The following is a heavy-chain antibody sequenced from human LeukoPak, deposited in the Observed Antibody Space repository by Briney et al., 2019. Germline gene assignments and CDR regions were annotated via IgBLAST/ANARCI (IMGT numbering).Heavy chain of an antibody. CDR3: ARDHRYAFDN. CDR2: IGTAGDT. V-gene: IGHV3-13*01. Sequence: GGSLRLSCAASGFTFSSYDMHWVRQATGKGLEWVSAIGTAGDTYYPGSVKGRFTISRDKARNSLYLQMNSLRVEDTAVYYCARDHRYAFDNWGHGTLVTVSS. CDR1: GFTFSSYD. J-gene: IGHJ4*01. D-gene: IGHD5-12*01.